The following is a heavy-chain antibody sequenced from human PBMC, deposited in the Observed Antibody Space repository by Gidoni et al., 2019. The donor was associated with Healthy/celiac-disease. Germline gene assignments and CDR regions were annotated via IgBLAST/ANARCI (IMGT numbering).Heavy chain of an antibody. D-gene: IGHD5-12*01. CDR3: ARPRGAWLQLWGAFDI. CDR1: GYSFTSYG. J-gene: IGHJ3*02. V-gene: IGHV5-51*03. CDR2: IYPCDSDT. Sequence: EVQLVQSGAEVQKPGESLKISCTASGYSFTSYGIGWVRQMPGKGLEWMGIIYPCDSDTRYSQSFQGQVTISADKSISTDYLQWSSLKASDTAMYYCARPRGAWLQLWGAFDIWGQGTMVTVSS.